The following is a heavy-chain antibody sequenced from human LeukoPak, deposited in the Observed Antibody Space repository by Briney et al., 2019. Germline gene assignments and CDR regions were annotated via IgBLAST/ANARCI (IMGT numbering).Heavy chain of an antibody. J-gene: IGHJ4*02. Sequence: GGSLRLSCEASGFTFSDYAMTWVRQAPGKVLERVSEITGSSISTYYADSVKGRFTSSIDKSKNTLYLQMNSLRAEDTAVYYCAREHFDFDYWGQGTLVTVSS. CDR1: GFTFSDYA. V-gene: IGHV3-23*01. CDR3: AREHFDFDY. CDR2: ITGSSIST. D-gene: IGHD2/OR15-2a*01.